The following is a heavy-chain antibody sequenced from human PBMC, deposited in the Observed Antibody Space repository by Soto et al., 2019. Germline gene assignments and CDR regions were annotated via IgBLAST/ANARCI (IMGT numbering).Heavy chain of an antibody. V-gene: IGHV3-23*01. J-gene: IGHJ4*02. D-gene: IGHD3-10*01. CDR2: ISGSGGST. Sequence: GGSLRLSCAASGFTFSSYAMSWVRQAPGKGLEWVSAISGSGGSTYYADSVKGRFTISRDNSKNTLYLQMNSLRAEDTAVYYRAKGRYYGSREYYFDYWGQGTLVTVSS. CDR1: GFTFSSYA. CDR3: AKGRYYGSREYYFDY.